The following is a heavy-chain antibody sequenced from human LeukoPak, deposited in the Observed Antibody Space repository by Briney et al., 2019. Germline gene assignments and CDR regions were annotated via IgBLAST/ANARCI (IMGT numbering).Heavy chain of an antibody. CDR3: ARGVVYYRLDY. D-gene: IGHD3-22*01. Sequence: ASVKVSCKASGYNFTDYYMHWVRQAPGQGLEWTGWINPNSGGTNYAQNFQGRVTMTRDTSISTAYMELSRLRSDDTAVYYCARGVVYYRLDYWGQGTLVTASS. V-gene: IGHV1-2*02. CDR2: INPNSGGT. CDR1: GYNFTDYY. J-gene: IGHJ4*02.